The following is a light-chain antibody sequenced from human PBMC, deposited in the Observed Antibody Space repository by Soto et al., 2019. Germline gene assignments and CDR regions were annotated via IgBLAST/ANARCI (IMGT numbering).Light chain of an antibody. J-gene: IGKJ4*01. CDR1: QSVSSY. CDR2: DAS. Sequence: EIVLTQSPATLSLSPGERATRSCRASQSVSSYLAWYQQKPGQAPRLLIYDASNRATGIPARFSGSGSGTDFTLTISSLEPEDFAVYYCQQRSKRLTFGGGTKVDIK. V-gene: IGKV3-11*01. CDR3: QQRSKRLT.